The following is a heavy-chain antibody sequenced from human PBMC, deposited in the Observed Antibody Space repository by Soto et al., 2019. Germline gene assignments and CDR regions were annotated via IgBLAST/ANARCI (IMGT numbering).Heavy chain of an antibody. CDR3: ARDRLGGYHRAFGS. CDR2: VSSGGRTT. J-gene: IGHJ4*02. D-gene: IGHD1-26*01. Sequence: QVQLVESGGGLVKPGGSLTLSCAASGFTFSDYYMNWIRQAPGKGLEWVAIVSSGGRTTYHADSVKGRFTISRDNAKNSLYLQMDSLRAEDTAVYYCARDRLGGYHRAFGSWGQGNLVTVSS. V-gene: IGHV3-11*01. CDR1: GFTFSDYY.